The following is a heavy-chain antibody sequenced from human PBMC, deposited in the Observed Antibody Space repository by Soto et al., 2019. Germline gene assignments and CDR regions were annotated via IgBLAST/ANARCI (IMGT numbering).Heavy chain of an antibody. CDR3: ARSVAVPGAHIDY. J-gene: IGHJ4*02. V-gene: IGHV4-61*01. Sequence: PSETLSLTCTVSGGAVISGSYYWIWIRQPPGKGLEWIGYIYYSGSTNYNPSLRSRVSISVDTSKNEFSLRLSSVTAADTAVYFCARSVAVPGAHIDYWGQGTQVTVSS. CDR1: GGAVISGSYY. D-gene: IGHD6-19*01. CDR2: IYYSGST.